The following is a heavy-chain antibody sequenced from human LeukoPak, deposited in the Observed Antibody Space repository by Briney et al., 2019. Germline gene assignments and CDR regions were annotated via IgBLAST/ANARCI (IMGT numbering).Heavy chain of an antibody. CDR2: ISYDGSNK. CDR3: ARASAGPKIDY. D-gene: IGHD3-10*01. CDR1: GFTLSSYA. Sequence: GGSLRLSCAASGFTLSSYAMHWVRQAPGKGLEWVAVISYDGSNKYYADSVKGRFTISRDNSKNTLYLQMNSLRAEDTAVYYCARASAGPKIDYWGQGTLVTVSS. J-gene: IGHJ4*02. V-gene: IGHV3-30*04.